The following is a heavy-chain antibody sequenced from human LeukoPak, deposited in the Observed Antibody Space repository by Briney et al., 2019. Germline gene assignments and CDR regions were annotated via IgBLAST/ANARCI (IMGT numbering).Heavy chain of an antibody. J-gene: IGHJ6*03. CDR2: ISSSSSTI. CDR3: ARLPSAFYDFWSGYYGASYYYYMDV. V-gene: IGHV3-48*01. D-gene: IGHD3-3*01. CDR1: GFTFSSYS. Sequence: GGSLRLSCAASGFTFSSYSMNWVRQAPGKGLEWVSYISSSSSTIYYADSVKGRFTISRDNAKNSLYLQMNSLRAEDTAVYYCARLPSAFYDFWSGYYGASYYYYMDVWGNGTTVTVSS.